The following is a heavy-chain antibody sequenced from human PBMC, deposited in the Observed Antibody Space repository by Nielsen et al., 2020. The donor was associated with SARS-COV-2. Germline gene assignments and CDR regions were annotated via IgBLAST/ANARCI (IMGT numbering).Heavy chain of an antibody. Sequence: SETLSLTCTVSGGSISSYYWSWIRQPPGKGLEWIGYIYYSGSTNYNPSLKSRVTISVDTSKNQFSLKLSSVTAAGTAVYYCARAVYCSSTSCYRYYYYYMDVWGKGTTVTVSS. V-gene: IGHV4-59*01. CDR3: ARAVYCSSTSCYRYYYYYMDV. CDR1: GGSISSYY. CDR2: IYYSGST. D-gene: IGHD2-2*02. J-gene: IGHJ6*03.